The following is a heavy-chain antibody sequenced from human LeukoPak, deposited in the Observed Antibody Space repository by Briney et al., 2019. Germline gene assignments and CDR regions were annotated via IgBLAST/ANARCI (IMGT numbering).Heavy chain of an antibody. CDR2: FYYSGTT. CDR3: ATSDYGDYPGRY. D-gene: IGHD4-17*01. V-gene: IGHV4-31*03. Sequence: SQTLSLTCTVSGVAISSGGRSWNWLRQDPGQGLDWIGYFYYSGTTHYNPSLKSRVTISVDTSKNQLFLKLRSVTAADTAVYYCATSDYGDYPGRYWGQGTLVTVSS. J-gene: IGHJ4*02. CDR1: GVAISSGGRS.